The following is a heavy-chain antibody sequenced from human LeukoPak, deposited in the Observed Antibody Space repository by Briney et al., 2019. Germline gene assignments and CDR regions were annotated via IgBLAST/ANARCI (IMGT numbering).Heavy chain of an antibody. Sequence: SQTLSLICAISGGSVSSNSAAWNWIRQSPSRGLEWLGRTYYRSKWYKDYAVSVKSRITINPDTSKNQFSLQLKSVTPEDTAVYYCARVEWSNYDWFDPWGQGTLVTVSS. CDR1: GGSVSSNSAA. D-gene: IGHD4-11*01. CDR2: TYYRSKWYK. V-gene: IGHV6-1*01. J-gene: IGHJ5*02. CDR3: ARVEWSNYDWFDP.